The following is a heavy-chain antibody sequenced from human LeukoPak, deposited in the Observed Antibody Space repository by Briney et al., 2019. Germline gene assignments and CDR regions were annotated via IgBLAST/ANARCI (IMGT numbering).Heavy chain of an antibody. Sequence: GGSLRLSCAASGFTVSSNYMSWVRQAPGKGLEWVSVIYSGGSTYYADSVKGRFIISRDNSKNTLYLQMNSLRAEDTAVYYRARAAYYYGSGFGAFDIWGQGTMVTVSS. V-gene: IGHV3-53*01. CDR1: GFTVSSNY. CDR3: ARAAYYYGSGFGAFDI. D-gene: IGHD3-10*01. J-gene: IGHJ3*02. CDR2: IYSGGST.